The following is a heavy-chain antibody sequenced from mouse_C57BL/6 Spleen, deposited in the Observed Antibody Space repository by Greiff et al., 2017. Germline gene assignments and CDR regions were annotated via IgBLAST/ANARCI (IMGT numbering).Heavy chain of an antibody. CDR3: ARAKPAYYSNYGAMDY. J-gene: IGHJ4*01. D-gene: IGHD2-5*01. CDR1: GYAFSSYW. Sequence: QVQLQQSGAELVKPGASVKISCKASGYAFSSYWMNWVKQRPGKGLEWIGQIYPGDGDTNYKGKFKGKATLTADKSSSTAYMQLSSLTSEDSAVYFCARAKPAYYSNYGAMDYWGQGTSVTVSS. V-gene: IGHV1-80*01. CDR2: IYPGDGDT.